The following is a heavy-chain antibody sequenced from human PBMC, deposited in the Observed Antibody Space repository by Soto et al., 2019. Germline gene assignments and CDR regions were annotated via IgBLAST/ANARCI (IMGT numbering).Heavy chain of an antibody. Sequence: GGSLRLSCAASGFTFSSYGMHWVRQAPGKGLEWVSYISSSGSTIYYADSVKGRFTISRDNAKNSLYLQMNSLRAEDTAVYYCARDHGGRYFDWFEGKEIEGYWGQGTLVTVSS. CDR2: ISSSGSTI. CDR1: GFTFSSYG. V-gene: IGHV3-48*04. CDR3: ARDHGGRYFDWFEGKEIEGY. J-gene: IGHJ4*02. D-gene: IGHD3-9*01.